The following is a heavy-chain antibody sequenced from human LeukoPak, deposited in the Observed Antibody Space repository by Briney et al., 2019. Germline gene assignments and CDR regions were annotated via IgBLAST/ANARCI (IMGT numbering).Heavy chain of an antibody. CDR1: GYTFTGYY. J-gene: IGHJ6*02. Sequence: ASVKVSCKASGYTFTGYYMYWVRQAPGQGLEWMGWINPNSGGTNYAQKFQGRVTMTRDTSISTAYMELSRLRSDDTAVYYCARDLDDMTPEHPGYGMDVWGQGTTVTVSS. CDR2: INPNSGGT. V-gene: IGHV1-2*02. D-gene: IGHD3-9*01. CDR3: ARDLDDMTPEHPGYGMDV.